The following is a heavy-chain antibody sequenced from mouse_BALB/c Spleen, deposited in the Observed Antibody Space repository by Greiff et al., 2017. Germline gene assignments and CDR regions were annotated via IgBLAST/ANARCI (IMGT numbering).Heavy chain of an antibody. Sequence: EVMLVESGGGLVQPGGSRKLSCAASGFTFSSFGMHWVRQAPEKGLEWVAYISSGSSTIYYADTVKGRFTISRDNPKNTLFLQMTSLRSEDTAMYYCARERNRYDYAMDYWGQGTSVTVSS. J-gene: IGHJ4*01. CDR3: ARERNRYDYAMDY. CDR1: GFTFSSFG. CDR2: ISSGSSTI. D-gene: IGHD2-14*01. V-gene: IGHV5-17*02.